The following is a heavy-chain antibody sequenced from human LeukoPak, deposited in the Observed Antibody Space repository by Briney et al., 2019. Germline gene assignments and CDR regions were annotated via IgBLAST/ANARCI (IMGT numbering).Heavy chain of an antibody. V-gene: IGHV3-23*01. CDR1: GFTFSSYG. Sequence: PGGSLRLSCAASGFTFSSYGVSWVRQAPGKGLEWVSAISGSGGSTYYADSVKGRFTISRDNSKNTLYLQMNSLRAEDTAVYYCAKDLYGGKDLLFDYWGQGTLVTVSS. D-gene: IGHD4-23*01. CDR2: ISGSGGST. CDR3: AKDLYGGKDLLFDY. J-gene: IGHJ4*02.